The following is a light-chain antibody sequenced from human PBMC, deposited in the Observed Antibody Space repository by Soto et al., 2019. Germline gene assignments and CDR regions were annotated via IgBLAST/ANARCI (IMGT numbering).Light chain of an antibody. V-gene: IGKV1-5*03. CDR2: KAS. CDR1: QTISIW. J-gene: IGKJ5*01. Sequence: DIQMTQSPSTPSGSVGDRVTITCRASQTISIWLAWYQQKPGKAPKLLIYKASSLEGGVPSRFTGSGSGTEFTLTISSLQPEDIATYYCQHYDHLPITFGQGTRLEI. CDR3: QHYDHLPIT.